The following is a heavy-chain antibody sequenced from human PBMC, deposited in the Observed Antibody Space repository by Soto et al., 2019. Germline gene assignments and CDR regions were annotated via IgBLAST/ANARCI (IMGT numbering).Heavy chain of an antibody. Sequence: QVQLQQWGAGLLKPSETLSLTCAVYGGSFSGYYWSWIRQPPGKGLEWIGEINHSGSTNYNPSLKGRVTISVDTYKNQFSLKLSSVTAADTAVYYCARLGPYCSGGSCYSAWYFDLWGRGTLVTVSS. V-gene: IGHV4-34*01. D-gene: IGHD2-15*01. CDR3: ARLGPYCSGGSCYSAWYFDL. CDR1: GGSFSGYY. CDR2: INHSGST. J-gene: IGHJ2*01.